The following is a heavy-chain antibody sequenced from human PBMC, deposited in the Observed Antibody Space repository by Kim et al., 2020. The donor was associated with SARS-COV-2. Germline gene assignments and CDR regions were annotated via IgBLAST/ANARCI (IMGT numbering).Heavy chain of an antibody. V-gene: IGHV3-23*01. J-gene: IGHJ4*02. Sequence: VKCRFTISRDNSKNPVYLQMNSLGAEDTAVYYCARRPFYYDTSGYFFLDYWGQGTLVTVTS. D-gene: IGHD3-22*01. CDR3: ARRPFYYDTSGYFFLDY.